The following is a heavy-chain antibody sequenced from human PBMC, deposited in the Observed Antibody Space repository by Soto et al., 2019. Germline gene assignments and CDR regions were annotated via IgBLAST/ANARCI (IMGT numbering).Heavy chain of an antibody. CDR2: ISAYNGNT. J-gene: IGHJ3*02. CDR1: GYTFPSYG. CDR3: ARRRHYDFWSGYPPDAFDI. V-gene: IGHV1-18*01. D-gene: IGHD3-3*01. Sequence: GASVKVSCKASGYTFPSYGISWVRQAPGQGLEWMGWISAYNGNTNYAQKLQGRVTMTTDTSTSTAYMELRSLRSDDTAVYYCARRRHYDFWSGYPPDAFDIWGQGTMVTVSS.